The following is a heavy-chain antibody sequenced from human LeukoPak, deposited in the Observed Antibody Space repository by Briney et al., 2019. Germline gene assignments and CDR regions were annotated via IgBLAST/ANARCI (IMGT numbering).Heavy chain of an antibody. D-gene: IGHD3-22*01. V-gene: IGHV1-24*01. CDR1: GYTLTELS. Sequence: ASVKVSCKVSGYTLTELSMHWVRQAPGKGLEWMGGFDPEDGETIYAQKFQGRVTMTEDTSTDTAYMELSSLRSEDTAVYYCATRPPSSGRTSYYFDYWGQGTLVTASS. J-gene: IGHJ4*02. CDR3: ATRPPSSGRTSYYFDY. CDR2: FDPEDGET.